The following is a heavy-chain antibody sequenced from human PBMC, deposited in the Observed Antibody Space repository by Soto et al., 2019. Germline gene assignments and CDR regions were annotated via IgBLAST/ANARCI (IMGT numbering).Heavy chain of an antibody. D-gene: IGHD5-12*01. J-gene: IGHJ5*02. CDR2: MYYSGST. V-gene: IGHV4-59*01. CDR1: GGSISSYY. CDR3: ARGQSGGYDWFDP. Sequence: SETLSLTCTVSGGSISSYYWSWIRQPPGKGLEWIGYMYYSGSTNYNPSLKSRVTISVDTSKNQFSLQLRAVTAADTAVYYCARGQSGGYDWFDPWGQGTLVTVSS.